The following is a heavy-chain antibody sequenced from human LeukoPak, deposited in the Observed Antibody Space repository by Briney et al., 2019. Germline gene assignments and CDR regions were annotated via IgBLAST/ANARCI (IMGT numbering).Heavy chain of an antibody. D-gene: IGHD1-26*01. J-gene: IGHJ5*02. V-gene: IGHV4-38-2*02. CDR2: IYHSGST. CDR3: ARDGGSYNYFDP. CDR1: GYSISSAYY. Sequence: SETLSLTCTVSGYSISSAYYWGWIRHPPGKGLEWIGSIYHSGSTSYNPSLKSRVTISVDTSKNQFSLKLSSVTAADTAVYYCARDGGSYNYFDPWGQGTLVTVSS.